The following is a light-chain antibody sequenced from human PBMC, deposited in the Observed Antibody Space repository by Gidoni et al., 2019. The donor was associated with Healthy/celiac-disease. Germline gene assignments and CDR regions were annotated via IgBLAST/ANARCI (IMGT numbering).Light chain of an antibody. CDR3: QQYNSYVYT. CDR2: KAS. CDR1: QSISSW. V-gene: IGKV1-5*03. J-gene: IGKJ2*01. Sequence: DSQMTQPPSTLSASVGDRVTITGRASQSISSWLAWYQQKPGKAPKLLIYKASSLESGVPSRFSGSGSGTEFTLTISSLQPDDFATYYCQQYNSYVYTFGQGTKLEIK.